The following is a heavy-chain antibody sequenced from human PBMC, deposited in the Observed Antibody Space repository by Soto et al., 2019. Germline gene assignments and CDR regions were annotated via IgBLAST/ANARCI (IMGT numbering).Heavy chain of an antibody. J-gene: IGHJ2*01. Sequence: QLQLQESGPGLVKPSETLSLTCTVSGGSISSSSYYWGWIRQPPGKGLEWIGSIYYSGSTYYNPSLKSRVTISVDTSKNQFSLKLSSVTAADTAVYYCARQGESITMIVVVISIWYFDLWGRGTLVTVSS. D-gene: IGHD3-22*01. CDR2: IYYSGST. CDR3: ARQGESITMIVVVISIWYFDL. CDR1: GGSISSSSYY. V-gene: IGHV4-39*01.